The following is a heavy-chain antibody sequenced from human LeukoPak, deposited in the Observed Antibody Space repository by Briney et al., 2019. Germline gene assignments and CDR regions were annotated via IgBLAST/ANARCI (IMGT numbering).Heavy chain of an antibody. J-gene: IGHJ3*02. Sequence: SETLSLTCSVSGGSVRNYYWNWIRQPPGKGLEWIGYVYYTGSSNSDPSLKSRVTMFVGTSKNQLSLRLSSVSALDMAVYYCARGAYASAWYAFDIWGPGTGVSVTS. D-gene: IGHD6-19*01. CDR1: GGSVRNYY. V-gene: IGHV4-59*02. CDR3: ARGAYASAWYAFDI. CDR2: VYYTGSS.